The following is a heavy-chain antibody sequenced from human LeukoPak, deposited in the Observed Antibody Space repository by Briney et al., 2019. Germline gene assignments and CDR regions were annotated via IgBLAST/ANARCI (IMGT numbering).Heavy chain of an antibody. CDR1: GGSISIGDYY. Sequence: SQTLSLTCTVSGGSISIGDYYWSWIRQPPGKGLEWIGYIYYSGSTYYNPSLKSRVTISVDTSNNQFSLKLSSVTAADTAVYYCARAAKKLRFLEWFTSPFDYWGQGTLVTVSS. D-gene: IGHD3-3*01. J-gene: IGHJ4*02. CDR2: IYYSGST. V-gene: IGHV4-30-4*08. CDR3: ARAAKKLRFLEWFTSPFDY.